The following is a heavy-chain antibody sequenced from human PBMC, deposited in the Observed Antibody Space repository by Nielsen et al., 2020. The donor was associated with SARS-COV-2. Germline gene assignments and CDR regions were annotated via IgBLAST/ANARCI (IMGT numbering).Heavy chain of an antibody. CDR2: ISSSSSYI. Sequence: GESLKISCAASGFTFSSYSMNWVRQAPGKGLEWVSSISSSSSYIYYADSVKGRFTISRDNAKNSLYLQMNSLRAEDTAVYYCARDEATIFGVVHFDYWGQGTLVTVSS. D-gene: IGHD3-3*01. J-gene: IGHJ4*02. CDR1: GFTFSSYS. CDR3: ARDEATIFGVVHFDY. V-gene: IGHV3-21*01.